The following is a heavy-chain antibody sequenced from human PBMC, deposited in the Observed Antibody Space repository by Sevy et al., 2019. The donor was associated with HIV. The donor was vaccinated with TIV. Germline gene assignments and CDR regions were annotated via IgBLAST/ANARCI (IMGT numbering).Heavy chain of an antibody. CDR1: GGSISSYY. Sequence: SETLSLTCTVSGGSISSYYWSWIRQPPGKGLEWIGYIYYSGSTNYNPSLKSRVTISVDTSKNQFSLKLSSLTAADTAVYYCARSGPPTVTYYYYGMDVWGQGTTVTVSS. D-gene: IGHD4-4*01. J-gene: IGHJ6*02. V-gene: IGHV4-59*01. CDR2: IYYSGST. CDR3: ARSGPPTVTYYYYGMDV.